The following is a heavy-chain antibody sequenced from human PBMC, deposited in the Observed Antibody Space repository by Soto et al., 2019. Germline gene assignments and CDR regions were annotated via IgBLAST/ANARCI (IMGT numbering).Heavy chain of an antibody. V-gene: IGHV4-31*03. CDR1: GGSISSGGYY. D-gene: IGHD7-27*01. CDR3: ARERLGRDLYYFDY. Sequence: SETLSLTCTVSGGSISSGGYYWSWIRQHPGKGLEWIGYIYYSGSTYYNPSLKSRVTISVDTSKNQFSLKLSSVTAADTAVYYCARERLGRDLYYFDYWGQGTLVTVSS. J-gene: IGHJ4*02. CDR2: IYYSGST.